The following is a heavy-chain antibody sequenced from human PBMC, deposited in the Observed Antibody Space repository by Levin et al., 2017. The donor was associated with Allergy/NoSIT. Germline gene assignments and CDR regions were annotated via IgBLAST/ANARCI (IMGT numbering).Heavy chain of an antibody. D-gene: IGHD2-8*02. Sequence: TSETLSLTCTVSGDSISSGHYYWSWIRQSPGKGLEWIGHSYYSGTAYYNPSLKSRLTISVDTSQNQFSLNLNSVTAADTAVYYCARVRNAGGRGWFDSWGQGTLVTVSS. J-gene: IGHJ5*01. CDR3: ARVRNAGGRGWFDS. CDR1: GDSISSGHYY. CDR2: SYYSGTA. V-gene: IGHV4-31*03.